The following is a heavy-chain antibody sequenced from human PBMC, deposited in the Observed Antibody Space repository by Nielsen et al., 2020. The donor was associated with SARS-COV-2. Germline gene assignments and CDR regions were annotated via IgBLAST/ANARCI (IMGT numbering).Heavy chain of an antibody. D-gene: IGHD2-21*02. CDR3: ARVFGSYCGGDCYPYYFDY. CDR1: GFTFSSYA. J-gene: IGHJ4*02. CDR2: ISYDGSNK. Sequence: GGSLRLSCAASGFTFSSYAMHWVRQAPGKGLEWVAVISYDGSNKYYADSVKGRFTISRDNSKNSLYLQMNSLRAEDTAVYYCARVFGSYCGGDCYPYYFDYWGQGTLVTVSS. V-gene: IGHV3-30-3*01.